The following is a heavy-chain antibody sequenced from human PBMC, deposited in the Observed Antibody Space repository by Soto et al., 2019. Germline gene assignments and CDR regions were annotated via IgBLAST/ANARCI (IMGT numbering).Heavy chain of an antibody. J-gene: IGHJ5*01. V-gene: IGHV3-23*01. D-gene: IGHD3-10*01. CDR1: RFIFSDYA. Sequence: DVQLLESGGGLVQPGGSLTLSCAASRFIFSDYAMNWVRQAPGKGLEWVSSIGGGNTDRYYADSVKGRFIISRDNSKNTMYVQMNSLRDDDTAVYYCAKDAVSYNGEWDWFGSWGQGTLVTVSS. CDR2: IGGGNTDR. CDR3: AKDAVSYNGEWDWFGS.